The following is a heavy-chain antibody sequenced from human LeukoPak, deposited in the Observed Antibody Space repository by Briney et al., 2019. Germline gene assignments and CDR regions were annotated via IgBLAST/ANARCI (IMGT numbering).Heavy chain of an antibody. CDR2: ISSSSSTI. CDR1: GFTFSDYY. J-gene: IGHJ6*03. D-gene: IGHD6-6*01. CDR3: ARFAIAARGYSYYYMDV. V-gene: IGHV3-11*01. Sequence: GGSLRLSCAASGFTFSDYYMSWIRQAPGKGLEWVSYISSSSSTIYYADSVKGRFTISRDNAKNSLYLQMNSLRAEDTAVYYCARFAIAARGYSYYYMDVWGKGTTVTVSS.